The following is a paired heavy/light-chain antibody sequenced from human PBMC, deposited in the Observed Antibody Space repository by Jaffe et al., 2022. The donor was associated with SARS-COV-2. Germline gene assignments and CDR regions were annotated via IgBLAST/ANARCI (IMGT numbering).Heavy chain of an antibody. CDR2: IIPIIGTG. Sequence: VELVQSGAEVKKPGSSVKVSCKASGGTFSSYAISWVRQAPGQGLEWMGGIIPIIGTGYYAQKFQGRVTITADESTTTAYMEVSSLRAEDTGVYYCASPLTTGTSRLEYYYYAMDVWGQGTTVTVSS. J-gene: IGHJ6*02. CDR1: GGTFSSYA. CDR3: ASPLTTGTSRLEYYYYAMDV. D-gene: IGHD1-1*01. V-gene: IGHV1-69*01.
Light chain of an antibody. CDR1: QSISSW. Sequence: DIQMTQSPSTLSASVGDRVTITCRASQSISSWLAWYQQKPGKAPKLLIYKASSLESGVPSRFSGSGSGAEFTLTISSLQPDDFATYYCQQYSRYPMYTFGQGTKLEIK. CDR3: QQYSRYPMYT. CDR2: KAS. J-gene: IGKJ2*01. V-gene: IGKV1-5*03.